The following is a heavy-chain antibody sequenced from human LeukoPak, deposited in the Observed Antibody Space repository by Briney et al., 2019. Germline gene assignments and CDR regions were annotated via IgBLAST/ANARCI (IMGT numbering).Heavy chain of an antibody. D-gene: IGHD3-3*01. CDR3: ARGDYDFWSGYRGYYYYGMDV. V-gene: IGHV4-34*01. J-gene: IGHJ6*02. CDR1: GGSFSGYY. CDR2: INHSGST. Sequence: PSETLSLTCAAYGGSFSGYYWSWIRQPPGKGLEWIGEINHSGSTNYNPSLKSRVTISVDTSKNQFSLKLSSVTAADTAVYYCARGDYDFWSGYRGYYYYGMDVWGQGTTVTVSS.